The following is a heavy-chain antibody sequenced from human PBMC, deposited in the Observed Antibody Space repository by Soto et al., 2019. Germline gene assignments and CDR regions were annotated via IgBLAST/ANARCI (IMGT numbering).Heavy chain of an antibody. Sequence: SETLSLTCTVSGGSISSGGYYWSWIRQHPGKGLEWIGYIYYSGSTYYNPSLKSRVTKSVDTSKNQFSLKLSSVTAADTAVYYCARVGVSLQEGYNWFDPWGQGTLVTVSS. J-gene: IGHJ5*02. V-gene: IGHV4-31*03. D-gene: IGHD4-4*01. CDR3: ARVGVSLQEGYNWFDP. CDR1: GGSISSGGYY. CDR2: IYYSGST.